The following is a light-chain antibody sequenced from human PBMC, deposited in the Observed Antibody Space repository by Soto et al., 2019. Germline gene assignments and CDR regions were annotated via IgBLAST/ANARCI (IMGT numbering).Light chain of an antibody. J-gene: IGLJ1*01. CDR3: SSYTSSSTPFV. CDR2: DVS. Sequence: QSVLNQPASVSGSPGQSITISCTGSSSDVGGYNYVSWYQQHPGKVPKLMIYDVSNRPSGISNRFSGSKSGNTASLTISGLQAEDEADYYCSSYTSSSTPFVFGTGTKVTVL. V-gene: IGLV2-14*01. CDR1: SSDVGGYNY.